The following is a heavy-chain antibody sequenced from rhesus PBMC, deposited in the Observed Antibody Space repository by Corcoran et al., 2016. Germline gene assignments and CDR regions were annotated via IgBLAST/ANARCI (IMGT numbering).Heavy chain of an antibody. CDR2: ISRYGSST. V-gene: IGHV3-119*01. CDR3: AKGGSSVWYPHYFDY. Sequence: EVQLVESGGGLVQPGGSLRLSCAASGFTFSSYWMYWVRQAPGKGLEWVSRISRYGSSTSYPASVKGLVPISRENAKNSLYLQMNSLGAEDTAVYYCAKGGSSVWYPHYFDYWGQGVLVTVSS. CDR1: GFTFSSYW. D-gene: IGHD6-31*01. J-gene: IGHJ4*01.